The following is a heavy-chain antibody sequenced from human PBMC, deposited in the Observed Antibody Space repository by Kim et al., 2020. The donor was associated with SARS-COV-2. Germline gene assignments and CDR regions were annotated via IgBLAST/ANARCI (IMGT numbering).Heavy chain of an antibody. CDR2: INAGNGNT. CDR3: ARGAEETYDSRGDYYYGMDV. D-gene: IGHD3-22*01. CDR1: GYTFTSYA. Sequence: ASVKVSCKASGYTFTSYAMHWVRQAPGQRLEWMGWINAGNGNTKYSQKFQGRVTITRDTSASTAYMELSSLRSEDTAVYYCARGAEETYDSRGDYYYGMDVWGQGTTVTVSS. V-gene: IGHV1-3*01. J-gene: IGHJ6*02.